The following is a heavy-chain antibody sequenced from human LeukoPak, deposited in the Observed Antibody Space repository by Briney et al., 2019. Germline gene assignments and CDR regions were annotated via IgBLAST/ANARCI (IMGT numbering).Heavy chain of an antibody. CDR3: ARHDTIFGVVTQNYYYYGMDV. D-gene: IGHD3-3*01. CDR1: GETFSDKY. V-gene: IGHV4-34*01. CDR2: IHHSAGT. Sequence: SETLSLTCAVYGETFSDKYWSWIRQSPVKGLEWIGEIHHSAGTNYNPSLKSRVTISVDTSKNQFSLKLSSVTAADTAVYYCARHDTIFGVVTQNYYYYGMDVWGQGTTVTVSS. J-gene: IGHJ6*02.